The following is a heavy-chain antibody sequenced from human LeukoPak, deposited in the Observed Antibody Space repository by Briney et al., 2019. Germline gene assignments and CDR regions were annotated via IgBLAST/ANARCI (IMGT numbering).Heavy chain of an antibody. Sequence: ASVKASCKTSGYPFTTWEINWVRQAAGQGLEWMGWVHPNSGNSAYAQKFQGRVTMTRDTSISTAYMELSGLRSDDTAVYFCARGPRNDPWGQGTLVTVSS. CDR1: GYPFTTWE. CDR3: ARGPRNDP. J-gene: IGHJ5*02. V-gene: IGHV1-8*01. CDR2: VHPNSGNS. D-gene: IGHD1-14*01.